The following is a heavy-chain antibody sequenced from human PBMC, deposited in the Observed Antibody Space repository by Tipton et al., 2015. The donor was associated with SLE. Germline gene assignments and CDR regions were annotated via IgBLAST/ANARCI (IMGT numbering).Heavy chain of an antibody. CDR2: INPSGNT. J-gene: IGHJ2*01. CDR3: ARDLAWSGFFDL. D-gene: IGHD3-3*01. CDR1: GGSFSGYY. V-gene: IGHV4-34*01. Sequence: LRLSCAVYGGSFSGYYWSWIRQPPGKGLEWIGEINPSGNTNYNPSLKSRVTISVDTSKNQFSLKLNSVTAADTAVYYCARDLAWSGFFDLWGRGTLFTVSS.